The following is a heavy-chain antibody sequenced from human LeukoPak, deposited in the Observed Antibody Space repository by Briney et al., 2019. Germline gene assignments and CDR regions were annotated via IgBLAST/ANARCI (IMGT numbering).Heavy chain of an antibody. CDR3: ASDTGRGLNDAFDI. D-gene: IGHD2-8*02. CDR1: GFTFSSYS. Sequence: GGSLRLSCAASGFTFSSYSMHWVRQAPGEGLVWVSRINSDGSSTSYADSVKGRFTISRDNAKNTLYLQMNSLRAEDTAVYYCASDTGRGLNDAFDIWGQGTMVTVSS. J-gene: IGHJ3*02. V-gene: IGHV3-74*01. CDR2: INSDGSST.